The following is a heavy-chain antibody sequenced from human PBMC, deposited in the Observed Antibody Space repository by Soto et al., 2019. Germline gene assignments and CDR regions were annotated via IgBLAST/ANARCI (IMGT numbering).Heavy chain of an antibody. J-gene: IGHJ6*02. CDR1: GYTFTSYD. V-gene: IGHV1-8*01. CDR3: AREGVRGMGV. Sequence: QVQLVQSVAEVKKPGASVKVSCKASGYTFTSYDINWVRQATGQGLEWMGWMNPNSANTGYAQKFQGRVTMTRNISISTAYMALSSLRAEDTAVYYIAREGVRGMGVWGQGTTVTVSS. CDR2: MNPNSANT. D-gene: IGHD3-16*01.